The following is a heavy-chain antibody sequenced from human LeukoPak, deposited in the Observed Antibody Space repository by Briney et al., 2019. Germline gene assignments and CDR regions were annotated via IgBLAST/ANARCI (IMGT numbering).Heavy chain of an antibody. V-gene: IGHV1-69*04. CDR2: IIPIFGIA. J-gene: IGHJ5*02. D-gene: IGHD6-19*01. CDR1: GGTFSSYA. CDR3: ARDKGGRYSSGWNGYNWFDP. Sequence: SVKVSCKASGGTFSSYAISWVRQAPGQGLEWMGRIIPIFGIANYAQKFQGRVTITADKSTSTAYMELSSLRSEDTAVYYCARDKGGRYSSGWNGYNWFDPWGQGTLVTVSS.